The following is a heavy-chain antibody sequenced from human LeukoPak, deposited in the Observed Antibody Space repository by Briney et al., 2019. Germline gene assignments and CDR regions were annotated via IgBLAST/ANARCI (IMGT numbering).Heavy chain of an antibody. CDR3: ARAYCDGDCSGMGY. V-gene: IGHV3-33*01. D-gene: IGHD2-21*02. CDR2: IWYDGSNK. J-gene: IGHJ4*02. CDR1: GFTFSSYA. Sequence: GGSLRLSCAASGFTFSSYAMHWVRQAPGKGLEWVAVIWYDGSNKYYADSVKGRFTISRDNSKNTLYLQMNSLRAEDTAVYYCARAYCDGDCSGMGYWGQGTLVTVSS.